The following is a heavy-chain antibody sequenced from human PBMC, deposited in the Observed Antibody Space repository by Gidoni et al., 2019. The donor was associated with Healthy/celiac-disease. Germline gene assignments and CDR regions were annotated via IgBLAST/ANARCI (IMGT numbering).Heavy chain of an antibody. Sequence: EVRLVESGGGLVQPGGSLRLSCAASGFTFSDYSMNWVRQAPGKGLEWVSYITTSSSIIYYADSVKVRFTISRDNAKNSLYLQMNSLRDEDTAVYYCARDNHDTSGYPEELDYWGQGTLVTVSS. CDR2: ITTSSSII. V-gene: IGHV3-48*02. J-gene: IGHJ4*02. CDR3: ARDNHDTSGYPEELDY. CDR1: GFTFSDYS. D-gene: IGHD3-22*01.